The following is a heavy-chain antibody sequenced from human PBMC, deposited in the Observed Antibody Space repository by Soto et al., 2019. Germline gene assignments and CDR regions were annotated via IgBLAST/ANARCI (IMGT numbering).Heavy chain of an antibody. V-gene: IGHV3-11*01. Sequence: GGSLRLSCAASGFSLSDYYMSWIRQAPGEGLEWVSYISSSGSTTHYADSVKGRFTISKDNAKNSVYLQMSSLRAEDTAVYYCARVRGDSSGSYYFDYWGQGTLVTVSS. CDR2: ISSSGSTT. D-gene: IGHD3-22*01. CDR1: GFSLSDYY. CDR3: ARVRGDSSGSYYFDY. J-gene: IGHJ4*02.